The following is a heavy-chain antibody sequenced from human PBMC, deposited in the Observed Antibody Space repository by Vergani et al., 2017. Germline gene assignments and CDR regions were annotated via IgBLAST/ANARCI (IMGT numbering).Heavy chain of an antibody. V-gene: IGHV3-21*01. D-gene: IGHD3-3*01. J-gene: IGHJ6*03. CDR2: ISSSSSYI. Sequence: EVQLVESGGGLVKPGGSLRLSCAASGFTFSSYSMNWVRQAPGKGLEWVSSISSSSSYIYYADSVKGRFTISRDNAKNSLYLQMNSLRADDTAVYYCARDPRDDFWSGYYANYYYYYYMDVWGKGTTVTVSS. CDR3: ARDPRDDFWSGYYANYYYYYYMDV. CDR1: GFTFSSYS.